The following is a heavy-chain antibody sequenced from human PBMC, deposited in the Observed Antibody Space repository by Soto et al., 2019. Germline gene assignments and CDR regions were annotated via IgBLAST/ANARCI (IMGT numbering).Heavy chain of an antibody. V-gene: IGHV4-39*01. Sequence: NPSETLSLTCTVSGGSISSSSYYRGWIRQPPGKGLEWIGSIYYSGSTYYNPSLKSRVTISVDTSKNQFSLKLSSVTAADTAVYYCARHQAERWPRVGAADYWGQGTLVTVSS. D-gene: IGHD5-12*01. CDR2: IYYSGST. CDR1: GGSISSSSYY. CDR3: ARHQAERWPRVGAADY. J-gene: IGHJ4*02.